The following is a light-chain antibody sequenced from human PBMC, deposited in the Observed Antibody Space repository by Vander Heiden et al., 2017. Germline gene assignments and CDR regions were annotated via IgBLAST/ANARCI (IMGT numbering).Light chain of an antibody. CDR3: QQYNNWPPWT. CDR2: GAS. J-gene: IGKJ1*01. Sequence: VVMTQSPATLSVSPGERATLSCRASQSVSSNLAWYRQKPGQAPRLLIYGASTRATGIPARFSGSGSGTEFTLTISSLQSEDFAVYYCQQYNNWPPWTFGQGTKVEIK. V-gene: IGKV3-15*01. CDR1: QSVSSN.